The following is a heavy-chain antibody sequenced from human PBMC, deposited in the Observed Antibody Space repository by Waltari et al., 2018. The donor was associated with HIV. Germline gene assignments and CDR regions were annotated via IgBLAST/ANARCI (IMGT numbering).Heavy chain of an antibody. J-gene: IGHJ4*02. Sequence: QVQLQESGPGLVKPSETLSLTCTVSGGSVRSGSYYWSRIRQPPGKGLEWIGYIYYSGSTNYNPSLKSRVTISVDTSKNQFSLKLSSVTAADTAVYYCASCYGGNSLDFDYWGQGTLVTVSS. CDR3: ASCYGGNSLDFDY. V-gene: IGHV4-61*01. CDR1: GGSVRSGSYY. D-gene: IGHD4-17*01. CDR2: IYYSGST.